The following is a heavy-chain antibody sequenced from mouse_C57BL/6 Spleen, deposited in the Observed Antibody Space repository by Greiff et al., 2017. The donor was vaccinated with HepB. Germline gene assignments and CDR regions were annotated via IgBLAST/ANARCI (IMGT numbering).Heavy chain of an antibody. CDR3: AREGYYPYAMDY. D-gene: IGHD1-1*01. J-gene: IGHJ4*01. CDR2: ISYDGSN. Sequence: DVQLQESGPGLVKPSQSLSLTCSVTGYSITSGYYWNWIRQFPGNKLEWMGYISYDGSNNYNPSLKNRISITRDTSKNQFFLKLNSVTTEDTATYYCAREGYYPYAMDYWGQGTSVTVSS. CDR1: GYSITSGYY. V-gene: IGHV3-6*01.